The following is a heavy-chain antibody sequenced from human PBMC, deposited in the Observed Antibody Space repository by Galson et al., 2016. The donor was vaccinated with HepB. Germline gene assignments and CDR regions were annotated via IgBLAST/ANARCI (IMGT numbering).Heavy chain of an antibody. D-gene: IGHD2-2*01. CDR1: GYTFTTYG. CDR3: ARDCRSITGWPRGYNYFHS. J-gene: IGHJ5*01. V-gene: IGHV1-3*01. Sequence: SVKVSCKASGYTFTTYGLNWVRQASGQRFEWLGWINGRNGNTEYSQKFQGRVTISRDTSARTAYMVLSSLKSEDTAVYYCARDCRSITGWPRGYNYFHSWGQGTLVTVSS. CDR2: INGRNGNT.